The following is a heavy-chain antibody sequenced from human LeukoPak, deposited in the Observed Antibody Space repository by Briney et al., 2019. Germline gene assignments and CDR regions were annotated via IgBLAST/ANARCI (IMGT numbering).Heavy chain of an antibody. CDR2: INAGNGNT. CDR1: GYTFTSYA. V-gene: IGHV1-3*01. CDR3: ARSKHVASCCYDY. D-gene: IGHD2-2*01. J-gene: IGHJ4*02. Sequence: GASVKVSCKASGYTFTSYAMHWVRQAPGQRLEWMGWINAGNGNTKYSQKFQGRVTITRDTSASTVYMELSSLRSEDTAVYYCARSKHVASCCYDYWGQGTLVTVSS.